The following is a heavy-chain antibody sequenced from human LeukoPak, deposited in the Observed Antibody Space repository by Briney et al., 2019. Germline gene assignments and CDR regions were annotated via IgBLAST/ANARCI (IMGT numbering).Heavy chain of an antibody. D-gene: IGHD4-23*01. Sequence: PGGSLRLSCAASGFTFRNYAIHWVRQAPGKGLEWVAVVSYDGSYKDYADSVKGRFTISRDNSRNTLYLQMNSLRAQDTAVYYCARGARKGDDYGGFFDYWGQGTLVTVSS. CDR1: GFTFRNYA. V-gene: IGHV3-30*04. CDR2: VSYDGSYK. J-gene: IGHJ4*02. CDR3: ARGARKGDDYGGFFDY.